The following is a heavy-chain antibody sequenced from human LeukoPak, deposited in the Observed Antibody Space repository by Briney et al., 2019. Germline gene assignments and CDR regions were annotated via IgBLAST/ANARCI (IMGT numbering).Heavy chain of an antibody. CDR3: ARSIAVDVPYLAPYFDY. V-gene: IGHV4-39*01. Sequence: PSETLSLTCTVSGDSIRSSSYGCGWIRQPPGKGLEWIGSIYYSGNTYYNPSLKSRVTISADTSKNQVSLKLRSVTAADTAVYYCARSIAVDVPYLAPYFDYWGQGTLVTVSS. CDR2: IYYSGNT. J-gene: IGHJ4*02. CDR1: GDSIRSSSYG. D-gene: IGHD6-19*01.